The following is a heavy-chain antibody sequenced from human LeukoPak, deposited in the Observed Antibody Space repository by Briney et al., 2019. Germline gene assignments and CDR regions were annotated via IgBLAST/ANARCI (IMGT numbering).Heavy chain of an antibody. D-gene: IGHD3-22*01. Sequence: GGSLRVSCAASGFGFSNYAMTWVRQAPGKGLEWVSTISGSGDTTYYADSVKGRFTISRDNSKNTLFLQMNSLRAEDTAVYYCAKDGVHYYDSSGYFDYWGQETLVTVSS. CDR2: ISGSGDTT. V-gene: IGHV3-23*01. J-gene: IGHJ4*02. CDR3: AKDGVHYYDSSGYFDY. CDR1: GFGFSNYA.